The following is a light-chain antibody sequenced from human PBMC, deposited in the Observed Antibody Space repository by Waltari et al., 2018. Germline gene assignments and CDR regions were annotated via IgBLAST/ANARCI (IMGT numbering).Light chain of an antibody. CDR3: MQATDFPT. V-gene: IGKV2-24*01. Sequence: EIVMTQTPLSSAVTLGQPASISCRSSQSLVNSDGNTYLTWLQQRPGQPPRLLIYKISHRSSGVPDRFSGSGAGTDFTLTINRVEAEDVGVYYCMQATDFPTFGQGTKLES. CDR2: KIS. CDR1: QSLVNSDGNTY. J-gene: IGKJ2*01.